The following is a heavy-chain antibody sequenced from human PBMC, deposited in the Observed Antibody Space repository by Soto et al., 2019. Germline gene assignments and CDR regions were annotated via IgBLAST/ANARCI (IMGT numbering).Heavy chain of an antibody. V-gene: IGHV3-23*01. CDR1: GFTFRNYA. D-gene: IGHD3-9*01. CDR3: ARGDDILTGPVFNY. J-gene: IGHJ4*02. CDR2: ISGSGGST. Sequence: EVQLLESGGGLVQPGGSLRLSCAASGFTFRNYAMSWVRQAPGKGLEWVSTISGSGGSTFYADSVKGRFTISRDNSRNTLSLQMNSLRAEDTAIYFCARGDDILTGPVFNYWGQGTLVTVSS.